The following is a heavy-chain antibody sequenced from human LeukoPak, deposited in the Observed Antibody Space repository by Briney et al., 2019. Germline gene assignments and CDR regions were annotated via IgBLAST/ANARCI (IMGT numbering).Heavy chain of an antibody. CDR2: IKQDGSEK. J-gene: IGHJ4*02. CDR1: GFTFNKYW. D-gene: IGHD5-18*01. Sequence: GGSLRLSCTAAGFTFNKYWVNWVRQAPGKGLEWVANIKQDGSEKYYVDSVKGRFTISRDNAKNSLFLQMNSLRAEDTAIYYCASAGWTPMALFGFWGQGTLVSVSS. V-gene: IGHV3-7*05. CDR3: ASAGWTPMALFGF.